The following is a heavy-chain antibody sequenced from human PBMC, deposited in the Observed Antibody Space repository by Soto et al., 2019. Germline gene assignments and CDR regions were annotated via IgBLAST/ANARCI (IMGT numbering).Heavy chain of an antibody. CDR2: INAGNGNT. Sequence: GASVKVSCKASGYTFTGYDMHWVRQAPGQRLEWMGWINAGNGNTKYSQKFQGRVTITRDTSASTAYMELSSLRSEDTAVYYCARVPYNWNYGDYWGQGTLVTVSS. CDR3: ARVPYNWNYGDY. J-gene: IGHJ4*02. V-gene: IGHV1-3*01. CDR1: GYTFTGYD. D-gene: IGHD1-20*01.